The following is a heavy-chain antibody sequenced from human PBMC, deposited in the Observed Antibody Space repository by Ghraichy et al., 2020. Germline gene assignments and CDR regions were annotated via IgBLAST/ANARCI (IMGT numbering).Heavy chain of an antibody. CDR2: IWYDGSNK. J-gene: IGHJ3*02. V-gene: IGHV3-33*01. Sequence: GGSLRLSCAASGFTFSSYGMHWVRQAPGKGLEWVAVIWYDGSNKYYADPVKGRFTISRDNSKNTLYLQMNSLRAEDTAVYYCARGYFVVVAPSAFDIWGQGTMVTVSS. D-gene: IGHD3-22*01. CDR3: ARGYFVVVAPSAFDI. CDR1: GFTFSSYG.